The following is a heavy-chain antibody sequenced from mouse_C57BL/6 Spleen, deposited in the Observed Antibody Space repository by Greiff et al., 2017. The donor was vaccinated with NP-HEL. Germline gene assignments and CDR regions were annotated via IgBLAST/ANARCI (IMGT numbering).Heavy chain of an antibody. CDR1: GFTFSSYA. V-gene: IGHV5-4*01. CDR2: ISDGGSYT. CDR3: ARDTEDYTWFAY. J-gene: IGHJ3*01. D-gene: IGHD2-4*01. Sequence: EVKVVESGGGLVKPGGSLKLSCAASGFTFSSYAMSWVRQTPEKRLEWVATISDGGSYTYYPDNVKGRFTISRDNAKNNLYLQMSHLKSEDTAMYYCARDTEDYTWFAYWGQGTLVTVSA.